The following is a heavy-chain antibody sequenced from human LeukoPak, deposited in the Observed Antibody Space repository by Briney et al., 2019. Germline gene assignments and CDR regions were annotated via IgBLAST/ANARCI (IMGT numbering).Heavy chain of an antibody. J-gene: IGHJ4*02. Sequence: SETLSLTCTVSGGSISSSSYYWGWIRQPPGKGLERIGSIYYSGSTYYNPSLKSRVTISVDTSKNQFSLKLSSVTAADTAVYYCARDGPRSIDYWGQGTLVTVSS. CDR3: ARDGPRSIDY. V-gene: IGHV4-39*07. CDR1: GGSISSSSYY. CDR2: IYYSGST.